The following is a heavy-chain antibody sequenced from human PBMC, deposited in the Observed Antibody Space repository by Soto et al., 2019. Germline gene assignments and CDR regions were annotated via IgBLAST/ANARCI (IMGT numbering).Heavy chain of an antibody. D-gene: IGHD6-13*01. CDR2: IRSKAYGGTT. J-gene: IGHJ4*02. CDR1: GFTFGDYA. CDR3: TRESNGGSWYRRDY. Sequence: GGSLRLSCTASGFTFGDYAMSWFRQAPGKGLEWVGFIRSKAYGGTTEYAASVKGRFTISRDDSKSIAYLQMNSLKTEDTAVYYCTRESNGGSWYRRDYWGQGTLVTVSS. V-gene: IGHV3-49*03.